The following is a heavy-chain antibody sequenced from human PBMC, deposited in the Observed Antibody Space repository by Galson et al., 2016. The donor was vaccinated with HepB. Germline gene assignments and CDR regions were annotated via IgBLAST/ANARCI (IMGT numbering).Heavy chain of an antibody. CDR1: GFTFDDYG. CDR2: VTSRSATL. CDR3: AKDTYYYDDYGFKSAYYFDY. V-gene: IGHV3-9*01. Sequence: SLRLSCAASGFTFDDYGTHWVRQTPGKGLEWVSGVTSRSATLCYADSVRGRFTISRDNAKNSLYLQMNSLRVEDTALYYCAKDTYYYDDYGFKSAYYFDYWGHGTLVTVSS. D-gene: IGHD3-22*01. J-gene: IGHJ4*01.